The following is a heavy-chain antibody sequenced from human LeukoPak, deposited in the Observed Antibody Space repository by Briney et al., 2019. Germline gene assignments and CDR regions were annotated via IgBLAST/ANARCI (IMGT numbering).Heavy chain of an antibody. CDR2: ISYSGRT. V-gene: IGHV4-59*08. Sequence: PSETLSLTCIVSGGSISSSYWSWIRQPPGKGLEWIGYISYSGRTNYNPSLKSRVTISVDTSKNQFSLRLSSVTAADTAVYYCARTYYYDSSGYYSSLYYYYMDVWGKGTTVTVAS. CDR3: ARTYYYDSSGYYSSLYYYYMDV. CDR1: GGSISSSY. J-gene: IGHJ6*03. D-gene: IGHD3-22*01.